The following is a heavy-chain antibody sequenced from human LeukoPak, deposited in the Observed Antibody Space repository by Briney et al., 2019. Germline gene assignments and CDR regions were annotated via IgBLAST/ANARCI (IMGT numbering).Heavy chain of an antibody. J-gene: IGHJ4*02. D-gene: IGHD3-9*01. V-gene: IGHV3-21*01. CDR3: ARVSSGGYDILTGYYTQSGVDY. Sequence: GGTLRLSCAASGFAFSSYSMNWVRQTPGKGLEWVSSISSDGTYIYYADSMKGRFTISRDNTKNSLYLQMNSLRAEDTAVYYCARVSSGGYDILTGYYTQSGVDYWGQGTLVTVSS. CDR2: ISSDGTYI. CDR1: GFAFSSYS.